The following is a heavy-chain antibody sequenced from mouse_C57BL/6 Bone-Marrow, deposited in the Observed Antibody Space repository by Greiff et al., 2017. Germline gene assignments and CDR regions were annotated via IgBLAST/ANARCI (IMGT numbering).Heavy chain of an antibody. V-gene: IGHV1-55*01. CDR3: ARTLITTVVVDY. J-gene: IGHJ2*01. Sequence: QVQLQQPGAELVKPGASVKMSCKASGYTFTSYWITWVKQRPGQGLEWIGDIYPGSGSTNYNEKFKSKATLTVDTSSSTAYMKLSSLTSEDSAVYYCARTLITTVVVDYWGQGTTLTVSS. CDR2: IYPGSGST. D-gene: IGHD1-1*01. CDR1: GYTFTSYW.